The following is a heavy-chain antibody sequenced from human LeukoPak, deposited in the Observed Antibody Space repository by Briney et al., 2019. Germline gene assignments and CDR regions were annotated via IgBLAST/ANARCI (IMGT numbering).Heavy chain of an antibody. V-gene: IGHV1-2*02. CDR3: ARDVDTAMVNWFDP. D-gene: IGHD5-18*01. J-gene: IGHJ5*02. Sequence: GASVKVSCKASGYTFTGYYIHWVRQAPGQGLEWMGWIKPSSGGTNYAQNFQGRVTMTRDTSINTAYMELSRLRSDDTAVYYCARDVDTAMVNWFDPWGQGTLVTVSS. CDR1: GYTFTGYY. CDR2: IKPSSGGT.